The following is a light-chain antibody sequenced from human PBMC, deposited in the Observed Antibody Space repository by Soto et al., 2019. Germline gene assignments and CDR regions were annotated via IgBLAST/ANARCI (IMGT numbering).Light chain of an antibody. CDR1: NSNIGAGYD. J-gene: IGLJ1*01. CDR3: SSYTSSSTPYYV. Sequence: QSVLTQPPSVSGAPGQRVTISCTGSNSNIGAGYDVHWYLQLPGTAPKLLVYTNNNRPSGVPDRFSGSKSGTSASLAITGLQAEDEADYYCSSYTSSSTPYYVFGTGTKLTVL. CDR2: TNN. V-gene: IGLV1-40*01.